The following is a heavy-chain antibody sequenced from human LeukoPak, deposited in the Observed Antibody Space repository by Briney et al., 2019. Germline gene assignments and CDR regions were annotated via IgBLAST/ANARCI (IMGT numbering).Heavy chain of an antibody. CDR3: ARASREWLSPYYFDY. CDR2: IIPILGIA. V-gene: IGHV1-69*02. Sequence: SVKVSCKASGGTFSSYTISWVRQAPGQGLEWMGRIIPILGIANYAQKFQGRVTITADKSTSTAYMELSSLRSEDTAVYYCARASREWLSPYYFDYWGQGTLVTVPS. CDR1: GGTFSSYT. D-gene: IGHD3-3*01. J-gene: IGHJ4*02.